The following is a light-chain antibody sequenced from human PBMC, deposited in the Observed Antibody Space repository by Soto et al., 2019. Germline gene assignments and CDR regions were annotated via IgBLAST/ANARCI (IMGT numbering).Light chain of an antibody. CDR1: SSNIGAGYD. CDR2: GHT. Sequence: QSVLTQPPSMSGAPGQRVTISCTGNSSNIGAGYDVHWYQQLPGTAPKLLIYGHTNRPSGVPDRLSGSKSGTSASLAITGLQAEDEAVYYCQSYDNNLRAWVFGGGTKVTVL. J-gene: IGLJ3*02. V-gene: IGLV1-40*01. CDR3: QSYDNNLRAWV.